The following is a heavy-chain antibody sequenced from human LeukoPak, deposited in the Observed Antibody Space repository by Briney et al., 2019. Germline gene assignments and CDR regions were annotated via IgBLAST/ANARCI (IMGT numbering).Heavy chain of an antibody. D-gene: IGHD3/OR15-3a*01. V-gene: IGHV4-59*02. CDR1: GASVSGKF. CDR3: VGGGDWLPEY. CDR2: IYYSGST. Sequence: SETLSLTCTVSGASVSGKFWSWIRHSPGNGLEWIGLIYYSGSTKFNPSLKSRVAMSVDTSNNQFSLNLNSVTTTDTAVYFCVGGGDWLPEYWGHGTQVIVSS. J-gene: IGHJ4*01.